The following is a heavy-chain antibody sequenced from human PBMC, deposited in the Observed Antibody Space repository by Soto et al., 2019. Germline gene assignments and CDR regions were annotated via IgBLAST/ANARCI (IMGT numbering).Heavy chain of an antibody. D-gene: IGHD6-19*01. CDR2: IYTSGST. Sequence: QVQLQESGPGLVKPSETLSLTCTVSGGSISSYYWSWIRQPAGKGLEWIGRIYTSGSTNYNPSLKSRVTMSVDTSKNQFSLKLSSVTAADTAVYYWARDTHSSGWPSYGMDVWGQGTTVTVSS. CDR1: GGSISSYY. V-gene: IGHV4-4*07. J-gene: IGHJ6*02. CDR3: ARDTHSSGWPSYGMDV.